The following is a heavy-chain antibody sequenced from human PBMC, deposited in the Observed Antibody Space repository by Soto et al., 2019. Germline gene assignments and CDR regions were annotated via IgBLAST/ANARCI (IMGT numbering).Heavy chain of an antibody. CDR3: ASKFGELLADAFDI. CDR1: NASISSRKW. V-gene: IGHV4-4*02. D-gene: IGHD3-10*01. Sequence: SETLSLTCTVSNASISSRKWWTWVRQTPGKGLEWNGEIYHSGSINHNPSLKSRVTMSVDNSNNQFSLKMTSVTAADTAVYYCASKFGELLADAFDIWGQGTVVT. J-gene: IGHJ3*02. CDR2: IYHSGSI.